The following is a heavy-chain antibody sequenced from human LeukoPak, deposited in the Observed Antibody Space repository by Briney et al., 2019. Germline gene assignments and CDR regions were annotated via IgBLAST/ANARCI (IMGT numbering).Heavy chain of an antibody. CDR3: ARDPHGVNSLGP. CDR2: INQDGGDR. CDR1: GFTFSGYW. V-gene: IGHV3-7*01. Sequence: PGGSLRLSCAASGFTFSGYWMGWVRQAPGKGLEWVANINQDGGDRNYVDSVKGRFTISRDNAKNSLYLQMNSLRAEDTAVYYCARDPHGVNSLGPWGQGTLVTVSS. D-gene: IGHD4-23*01. J-gene: IGHJ5*02.